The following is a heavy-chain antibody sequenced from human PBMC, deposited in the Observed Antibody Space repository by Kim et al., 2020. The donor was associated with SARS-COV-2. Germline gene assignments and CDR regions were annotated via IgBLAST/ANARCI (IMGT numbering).Heavy chain of an antibody. V-gene: IGHV3-30*04. CDR3: ARDSWYSTGWYGTIDY. CDR2: VSYDGSNK. CDR1: GFTFSSYA. J-gene: IGHJ4*02. D-gene: IGHD6-19*01. Sequence: GGSLRLSCAASGFTFSSYAMHWVRQAPGKGLEWVAVVSYDGSNKYYADSVKGRFTISRDNSKNTLYLQMNSLRAEDTALYYCARDSWYSTGWYGTIDYWGLGTLVTVSS.